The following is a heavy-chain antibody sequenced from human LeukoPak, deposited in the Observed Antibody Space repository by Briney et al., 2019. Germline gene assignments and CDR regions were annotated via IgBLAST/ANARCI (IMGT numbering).Heavy chain of an antibody. CDR1: GGSFSGYY. CDR2: IYHSGST. J-gene: IGHJ5*02. CDR3: ARHYSSSWYELASNWFDP. Sequence: SETLSLTCAVYGGSFSGYYWGWIRQPPGKGLEWIGSIYHSGSTYYNPSLKSRVTISVDTSKNQFSLKLSSVTAADTAVYYCARHYSSSWYELASNWFDPWGQGTLVTVSS. D-gene: IGHD6-13*01. V-gene: IGHV4-38-2*01.